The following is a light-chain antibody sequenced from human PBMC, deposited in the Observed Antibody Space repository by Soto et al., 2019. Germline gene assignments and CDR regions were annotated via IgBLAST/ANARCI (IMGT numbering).Light chain of an antibody. CDR3: REHYTYPWT. V-gene: IGKV1-6*01. J-gene: IGKJ1*01. Sequence: AIQMTQSPSSLSASVGDRVTITCRASQGIRNDLGWYQQKPGKAPKLLIYAASSLQSGVPSRFSGSGSGTDFTLTISSLQPVDFATCDHREHYTYPWTFGHEPKV. CDR1: QGIRND. CDR2: AAS.